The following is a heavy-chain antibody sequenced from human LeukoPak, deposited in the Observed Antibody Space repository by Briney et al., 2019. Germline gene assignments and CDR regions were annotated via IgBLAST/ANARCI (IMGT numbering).Heavy chain of an antibody. CDR2: IYYSGST. CDR1: GGSISRNY. J-gene: IGHJ6*02. Sequence: SETLSLTCTVSGGSISRNYWSWIRQPPGKGLEWIGYIYYSGSTYYNPSLKSRVTISVDTSKNQFSLKLSSVTAADTAVYYCAREDLGYCSGGSCYSEDYYCYGMDVWGQGTTVTVSS. D-gene: IGHD2-15*01. V-gene: IGHV4-59*08. CDR3: AREDLGYCSGGSCYSEDYYCYGMDV.